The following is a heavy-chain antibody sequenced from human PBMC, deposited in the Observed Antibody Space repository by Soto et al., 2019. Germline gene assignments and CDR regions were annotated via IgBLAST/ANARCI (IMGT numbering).Heavy chain of an antibody. CDR1: GFTFSSYA. V-gene: IGHV3-30-3*01. D-gene: IGHD3-3*01. Sequence: GGSLRLPCAASGFTFSSYAMHWVRQAPGKGLEWVAVISYDGSNKYYADSVKGRFTISRDNSKNTLYLQMNSLRAEDTAVYYCARVKDGTIFGVASYYFDYWGQGALITVSS. CDR2: ISYDGSNK. CDR3: ARVKDGTIFGVASYYFDY. J-gene: IGHJ4*02.